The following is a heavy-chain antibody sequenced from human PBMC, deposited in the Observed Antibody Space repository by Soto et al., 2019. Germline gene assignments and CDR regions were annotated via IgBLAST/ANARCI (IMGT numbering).Heavy chain of an antibody. CDR2: ISYDGSNK. V-gene: IGHV3-30-3*01. Sequence: QVQLVESGGGVVQPGRSLRLSCAASGFTFSSYAMHWVRQAPGKRLEWVAVISYDGSNKYYADSVKGRFTISRDNSKNTLYLQMNSLRAEDTAVYYCARPLWRDGYNWGYFDLWGRGTLVTVSS. CDR3: ARPLWRDGYNWGYFDL. D-gene: IGHD5-12*01. J-gene: IGHJ2*01. CDR1: GFTFSSYA.